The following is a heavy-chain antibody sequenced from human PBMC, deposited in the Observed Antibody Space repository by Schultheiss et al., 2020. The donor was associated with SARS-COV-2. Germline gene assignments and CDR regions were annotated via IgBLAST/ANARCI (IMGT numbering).Heavy chain of an antibody. CDR2: IYPGDSDT. CDR3: AIPLFEWLLTDSDYYYGMDV. CDR1: GYSFTSYC. Sequence: GESLKISCTGSGYSFTSYCIGWVRQRPGKGLEWMGYIYPGDSDTRYSPSFQGQVTISADKSISTAYLQWSSLKASDTAMYYCAIPLFEWLLTDSDYYYGMDVWGQGTTVTVSS. J-gene: IGHJ6*02. V-gene: IGHV5-51*01. D-gene: IGHD3-3*01.